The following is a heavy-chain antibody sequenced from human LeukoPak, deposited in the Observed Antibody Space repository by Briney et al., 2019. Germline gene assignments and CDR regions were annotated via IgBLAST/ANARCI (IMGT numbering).Heavy chain of an antibody. V-gene: IGHV6-1*01. CDR1: GDSVSSNSVA. D-gene: IGHD3-3*02. CDR3: ERVSLPRGGGTWFDH. CDR2: TFHRFKWYN. Sequence: SQTLSLTCDISGDSVSSNSVAWEWIRQSPSRGLEWLVRTFHRFKWYNEYAIYVKSRMTINADTYVNQFSLHLLSVTPEDTAVYYGERVSLPRGGGTWFDHWGQGTLVTVSS. J-gene: IGHJ5*02.